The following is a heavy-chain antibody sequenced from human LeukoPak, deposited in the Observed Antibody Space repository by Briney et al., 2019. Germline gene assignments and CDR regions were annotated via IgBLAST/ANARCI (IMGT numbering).Heavy chain of an antibody. Sequence: TGGSLRLSCAGSGFIFNNYAMHWVRQPPGKGLEWVSGISWNSGSIDYADSVKGRFTISRDNAKNSLYLQMNSLRAEDTALYYCAREVSEGFDFWGQGTLVTVSS. D-gene: IGHD3-22*01. CDR2: ISWNSGSI. V-gene: IGHV3-9*01. CDR1: GFIFNNYA. J-gene: IGHJ4*02. CDR3: AREVSEGFDF.